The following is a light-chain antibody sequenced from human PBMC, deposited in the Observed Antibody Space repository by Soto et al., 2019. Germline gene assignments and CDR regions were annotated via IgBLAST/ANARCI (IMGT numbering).Light chain of an antibody. CDR1: GSNIGAPYD. CDR2: GST. V-gene: IGLV1-40*01. Sequence: QSVLTQPPSLSGAPGQRVTISCTGSGSNIGAPYDVHWYQHLPGTVPKLLIYGSTNRPSGVPGRFSGSKSGTSASLAITGLQAEDEADYYCQSYDSSLSGYVFGAGTKLTVL. J-gene: IGLJ1*01. CDR3: QSYDSSLSGYV.